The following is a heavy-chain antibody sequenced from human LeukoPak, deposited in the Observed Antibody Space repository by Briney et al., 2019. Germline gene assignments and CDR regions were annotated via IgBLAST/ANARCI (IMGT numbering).Heavy chain of an antibody. J-gene: IGHJ4*02. Sequence: GGSLRLSCAASGFSFSNFYMSWIRQAPGKGLEWVSYISSSSTYTNSADSVRGRFPISRDKAKNSLYLQMNSLRVEDTAVYYCARESDSSGYYDYWGQGTLVTVSS. CDR1: GFSFSNFY. D-gene: IGHD3-22*01. CDR3: ARESDSSGYYDY. CDR2: ISSSSTYT. V-gene: IGHV3-11*06.